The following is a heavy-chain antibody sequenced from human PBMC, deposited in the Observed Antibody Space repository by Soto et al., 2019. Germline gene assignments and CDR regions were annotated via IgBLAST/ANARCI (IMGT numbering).Heavy chain of an antibody. Sequence: GSLRLSCAASGFTLSSYAMSWVRQAPGRGLEWVSTFSGTGGYTYYADSVKGRFTISRDDSKNTLFLHMNSLRAADTAVYYCARGQRALITYGPFDPWGQGTLVTVSS. CDR3: ARGQRALITYGPFDP. J-gene: IGHJ5*02. CDR1: GFTLSSYA. CDR2: FSGTGGYT. V-gene: IGHV3-23*01. D-gene: IGHD4-17*01.